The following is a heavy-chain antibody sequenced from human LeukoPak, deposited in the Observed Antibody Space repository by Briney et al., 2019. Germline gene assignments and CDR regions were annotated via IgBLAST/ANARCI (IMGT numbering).Heavy chain of an antibody. CDR1: GYSFTTYW. CDR2: IDPSDSYI. V-gene: IGHV5-10-1*01. J-gene: IGHJ4*02. CDR3: ARHEGGFRIAAAGIGH. Sequence: GESLKISCKGSGYSFTTYWISWVRQMPGKGLEWMGRIDPSDSYINYSPSFQGHVTISADKSISTAYLQWSSLKASDTAMYYCARHEGGFRIAAAGIGHWGQGTLVTVSS. D-gene: IGHD6-13*01.